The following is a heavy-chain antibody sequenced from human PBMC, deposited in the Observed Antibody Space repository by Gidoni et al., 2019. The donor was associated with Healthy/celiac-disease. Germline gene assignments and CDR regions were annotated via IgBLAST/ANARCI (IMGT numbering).Heavy chain of an antibody. CDR1: GGSIRSGGYY. D-gene: IGHD2-2*01. CDR2: IYYSGST. J-gene: IGHJ4*02. CDR3: ARGAGYCSSTSCYTY. V-gene: IGHV4-31*03. Sequence: QVQLQESGPGLVKPSQTLSLPCTVSGGSIRSGGYYWSWLRQHPGKGLEWMGYIYYSGSTYYNPSLKSRVTISVDTSKNQFSLKLSSVTAADTAVYYCARGAGYCSSTSCYTYWGQGTLVTVSS.